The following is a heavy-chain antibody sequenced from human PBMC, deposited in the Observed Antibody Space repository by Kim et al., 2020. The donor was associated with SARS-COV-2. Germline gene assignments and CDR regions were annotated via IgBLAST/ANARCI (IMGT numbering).Heavy chain of an antibody. J-gene: IGHJ4*02. CDR2: IRHTSSYI. CDR1: GFTFSNYE. V-gene: IGHV3-48*03. D-gene: IGHD2-8*02. Sequence: GGSLRLSCVASGFTFSNYEINWVRQAPGKGLEWISYIRHTSSYIYYADSVKGRFTISRDNTKNSVYLQMESLTVEDTGHYYCARDSGTGTYSSQKHFDYWGQGTLVTVSS. CDR3: ARDSGTGTYSSQKHFDY.